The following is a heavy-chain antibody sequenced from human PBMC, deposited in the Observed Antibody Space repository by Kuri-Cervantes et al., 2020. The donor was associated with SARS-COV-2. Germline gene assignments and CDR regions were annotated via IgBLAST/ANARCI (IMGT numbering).Heavy chain of an antibody. CDR3: ARGGYYYDSSGYYMPGGEGYFDL. CDR2: IYTSGST. V-gene: IGHV4-4*07. D-gene: IGHD3-22*01. J-gene: IGHJ2*01. Sequence: GSLRLSCTVSGGSISGYYWSWIRQPAGKGLEWIGRIYTSGSTNYNPSLKSRVTMSVDTSKNQFSLKLSSVTAADTAVYYCARGGYYYDSSGYYMPGGEGYFDLWGRGTLVTVSS. CDR1: GGSISGYY.